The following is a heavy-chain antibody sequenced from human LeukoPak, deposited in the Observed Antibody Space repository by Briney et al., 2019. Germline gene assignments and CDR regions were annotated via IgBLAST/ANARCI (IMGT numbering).Heavy chain of an antibody. CDR2: ITKTGDST. Sequence: GGSLRLSCAASGFTFSDYYMTWIRQAPGKGLEWVSYITKTGDSTNYADSVKGRFTISRDNAKNSLYLQMNSLRAEDTAVHYCVRGHTILVPWGQGTLVTVSS. D-gene: IGHD3-9*01. J-gene: IGHJ5*02. CDR1: GFTFSDYY. V-gene: IGHV3-11*03. CDR3: VRGHTILVP.